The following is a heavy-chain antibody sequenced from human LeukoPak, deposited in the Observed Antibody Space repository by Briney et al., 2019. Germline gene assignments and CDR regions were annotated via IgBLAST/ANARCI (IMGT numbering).Heavy chain of an antibody. J-gene: IGHJ4*02. V-gene: IGHV3-30*03. D-gene: IGHD3-10*01. CDR1: GFSLSGYE. CDR2: ISYDGSNK. CDR3: ARGLEGSGSYYNGYFDY. Sequence: PGGSLRLSCAASGFSLSGYEVNWVRQAPGKGLEWVAVISYDGSNKYYADSVKGRFTISRDNSKNSLYLQMNSLRAEDTALYYCARGLEGSGSYYNGYFDYWGQGTLVTVSS.